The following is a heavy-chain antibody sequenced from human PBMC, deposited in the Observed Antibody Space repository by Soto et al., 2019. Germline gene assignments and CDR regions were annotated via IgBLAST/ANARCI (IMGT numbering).Heavy chain of an antibody. D-gene: IGHD3-3*01. J-gene: IGHJ4*02. CDR1: GFTFSSYA. Sequence: GGSLRLSCAASGFTFSSYAMNWVRQAPEKGLQWVAGISGSGGSTHYADSVKGRFTISRDNSKNTVDLQMNSLRAEDTAVYYCAKPPISIFGLANSYFDYWGQGTLVTVSS. CDR3: AKPPISIFGLANSYFDY. CDR2: ISGSGGST. V-gene: IGHV3-23*01.